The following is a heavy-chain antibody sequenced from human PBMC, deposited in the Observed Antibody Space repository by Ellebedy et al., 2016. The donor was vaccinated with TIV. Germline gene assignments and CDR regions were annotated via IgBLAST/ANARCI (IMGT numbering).Heavy chain of an antibody. V-gene: IGHV3-23*01. D-gene: IGHD6-13*01. Sequence: GESLKISXAASGFTFSSYAMHCVRQAPGKGLEWVSAISGSGGSTYYADSVKGRFTISRDNSKNTLYLQMNSLRAEDMAVYYCAKAQQLVRWGIDYWGQGTLVTVSS. CDR3: AKAQQLVRWGIDY. J-gene: IGHJ4*02. CDR1: GFTFSSYA. CDR2: ISGSGGST.